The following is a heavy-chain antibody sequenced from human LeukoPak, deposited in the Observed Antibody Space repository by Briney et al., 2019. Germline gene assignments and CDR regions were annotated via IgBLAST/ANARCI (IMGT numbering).Heavy chain of an antibody. CDR1: GFTFSTYW. Sequence: GGSLRLSCAASGFTFSTYWMHWVRQAPGKGLLRVSRINDGSSSSYADSVKGRFTISRDNAKNTLYLQMNSLRVEDTAVYYCARDRSSSWSFDSWGQGTLVTVSS. CDR2: INDGSSS. CDR3: ARDRSSSWSFDS. V-gene: IGHV3-74*01. J-gene: IGHJ4*02. D-gene: IGHD6-13*01.